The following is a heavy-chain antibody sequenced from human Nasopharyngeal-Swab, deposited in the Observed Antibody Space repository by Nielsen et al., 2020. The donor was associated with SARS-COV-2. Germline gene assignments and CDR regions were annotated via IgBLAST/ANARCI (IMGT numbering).Heavy chain of an antibody. Sequence: ASVKVSCKTSGYTFTDYYIHWVRQVPGQGLEWVGCINPYNGDTFYAQNFQGGVTVTRDTSRSTAYIDLSRLRSDDTAVYYCARDYYDNYDSDFWGQGTLVTVSS. J-gene: IGHJ4*02. D-gene: IGHD3-22*01. CDR3: ARDYYDNYDSDF. V-gene: IGHV1-2*02. CDR2: INPYNGDT. CDR1: GYTFTDYY.